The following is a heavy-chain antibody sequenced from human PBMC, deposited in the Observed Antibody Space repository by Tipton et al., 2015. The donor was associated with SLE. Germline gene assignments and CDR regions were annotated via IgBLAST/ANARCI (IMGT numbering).Heavy chain of an antibody. V-gene: IGHV4-34*01. Sequence: TLSLTCAVYGGSFSGYYWSWIRQPPGKGLEWIGEINHSGNTNYNPSLKSRVTISVDTSKNQFSLKLSSVTAADTAVYYCARAGDYYDSSGSHWYFDLWGRGTLVTVSS. CDR1: GGSFSGYY. CDR3: ARAGDYYDSSGSHWYFDL. J-gene: IGHJ2*01. D-gene: IGHD3-22*01. CDR2: INHSGNT.